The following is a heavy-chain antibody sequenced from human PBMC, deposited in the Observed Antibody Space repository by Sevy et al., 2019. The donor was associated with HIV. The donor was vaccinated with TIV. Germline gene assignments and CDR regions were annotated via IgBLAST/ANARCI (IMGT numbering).Heavy chain of an antibody. V-gene: IGHV3-74*01. J-gene: IGHJ4*02. Sequence: GGSLRLSCAASGFTFTNYWMHWVRQAPGKGLVWVSRVDNDGSGTNYAYTVKGRFTISRDNAKNTVYLQMNSLGAEDTAVYYCTRDMYGIDYWGQGTLVTVSS. CDR1: GFTFTNYW. D-gene: IGHD2-8*01. CDR2: VDNDGSGT. CDR3: TRDMYGIDY.